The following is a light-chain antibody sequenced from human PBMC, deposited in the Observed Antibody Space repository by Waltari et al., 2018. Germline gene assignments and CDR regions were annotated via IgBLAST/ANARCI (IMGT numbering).Light chain of an antibody. J-gene: IGKJ4*01. CDR2: AAS. CDR1: QNIRTY. Sequence: DIQMTQSPSSLSASVGDRVTIPCRASQNIRTYLNWYQQKLGKAPKVLIYAASTLLSGVPSRFSGSGSGTDFTLTITSLQPEDFGTYYCQQSYSTPRSFGGGTKVEVK. V-gene: IGKV1-39*01. CDR3: QQSYSTPRS.